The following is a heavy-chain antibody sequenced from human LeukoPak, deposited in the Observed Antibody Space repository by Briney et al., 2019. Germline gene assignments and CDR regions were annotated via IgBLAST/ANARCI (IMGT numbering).Heavy chain of an antibody. CDR1: GFTFDYSA. CDR3: AKDNGNGWLGEFAFEY. Sequence: GGSLRLSCVASGFTFDYSAFHWVRQAPGKGLEWVSGIGFSTNNVDYADSVRGRFTISRDNAKNSLDLQMDSLRAEDTAFYYCAKDNGNGWLGEFAFEYWGQGILVTVSS. D-gene: IGHD3-10*01. CDR2: IGFSTNNV. V-gene: IGHV3-9*01. J-gene: IGHJ4*02.